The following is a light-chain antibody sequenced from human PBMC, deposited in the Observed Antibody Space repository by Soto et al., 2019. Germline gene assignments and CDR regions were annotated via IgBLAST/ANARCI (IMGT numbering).Light chain of an antibody. V-gene: IGKV3-20*01. CDR2: GAS. CDR1: QSVSSSY. CDR3: QQYGSSTLT. J-gene: IGKJ4*01. Sequence: EIGLTQSPGTLSLSPGERATLSCRASQSVSSSYLAWYQQKPGQAPRPLIYGASSRATSLPDRFSGSGSGTDFTLTISRLEPEDFAVYYCQQYGSSTLTFGGGTKVEIK.